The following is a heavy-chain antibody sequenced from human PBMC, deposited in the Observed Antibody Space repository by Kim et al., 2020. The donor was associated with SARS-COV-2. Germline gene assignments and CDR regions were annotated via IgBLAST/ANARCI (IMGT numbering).Heavy chain of an antibody. D-gene: IGHD3-10*01. CDR2: ISGSGGST. J-gene: IGHJ4*02. CDR3: AKVGAVYWYGSGRSSGGYFDY. CDR1: GFTFSSYA. V-gene: IGHV3-23*01. Sequence: GGSLRLSCAASGFTFSSYAMSWVRQALGKGLEWVSAISGSGGSTYYADSVKGRFTISRDNSKNTLYLQMNSLRAEDTAVYYCAKVGAVYWYGSGRSSGGYFDYWGQGTLVTVSS.